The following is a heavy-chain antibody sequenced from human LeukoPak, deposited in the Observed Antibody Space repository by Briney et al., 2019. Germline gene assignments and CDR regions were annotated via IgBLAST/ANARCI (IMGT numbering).Heavy chain of an antibody. V-gene: IGHV3-74*01. CDR1: GFTFSSYW. Sequence: GGSLRLSCAASGFTFSSYWMHWVRQVPGKGLVWVSHINSDGSSTTYADSVKGRFTISRDNAKDTLYLQMNSLRAEDTAVYYCARALGGYSYGYVAYWGQGTLVTVSS. D-gene: IGHD5-18*01. J-gene: IGHJ4*02. CDR3: ARALGGYSYGYVAY. CDR2: INSDGSST.